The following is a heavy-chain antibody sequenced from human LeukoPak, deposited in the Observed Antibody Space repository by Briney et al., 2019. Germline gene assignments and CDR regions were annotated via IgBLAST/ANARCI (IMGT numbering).Heavy chain of an antibody. V-gene: IGHV1-46*01. D-gene: IGHD2-21*02. CDR3: ASGAVKVVTAMTFDY. Sequence: GASVKVSCKASGYTFTSYYMHWVRQAPGQGLEWMGIINPSGGSTSYAQKFQGRVTMTRDTSTSTAYMELSSLRSEDTAVYYCASGAVKVVTAMTFDYWGQGTLVTVSS. CDR1: GYTFTSYY. J-gene: IGHJ4*02. CDR2: INPSGGST.